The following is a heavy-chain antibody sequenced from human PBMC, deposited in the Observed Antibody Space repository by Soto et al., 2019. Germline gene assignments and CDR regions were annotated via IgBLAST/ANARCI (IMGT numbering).Heavy chain of an antibody. Sequence: QVQLVESGGGVVQPGRSLRLSCAASGFTFSSYGMHWVRQAPGKGLEWVAGIWYDGSNKYYADSVKGRFTISRDNSKNTLYLQMNSLRAEDTAVYYCARGITGTTWYYYYYGMDVWGQGTTVTVCS. CDR2: IWYDGSNK. CDR3: ARGITGTTWYYYYYGMDV. CDR1: GFTFSSYG. D-gene: IGHD1-7*01. V-gene: IGHV3-33*01. J-gene: IGHJ6*02.